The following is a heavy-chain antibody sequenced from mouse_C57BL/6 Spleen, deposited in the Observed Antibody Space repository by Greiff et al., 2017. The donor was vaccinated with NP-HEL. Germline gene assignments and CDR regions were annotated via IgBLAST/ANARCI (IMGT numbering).Heavy chain of an antibody. V-gene: IGHV5-9-1*02. CDR1: GFTFSSYA. D-gene: IGHD2-3*01. Sequence: EVKLVESGEGLVKPGGSLKLSCAASGFTFSSYAMSWVRQTPEKRLEWVAYISSGGDYIYYADTVKGRFTISRDNARNTLYLQMSSLKSEDTAMYYCTRWLLPFYFDYWGQGTTLTVSS. CDR2: ISSGGDYI. J-gene: IGHJ2*01. CDR3: TRWLLPFYFDY.